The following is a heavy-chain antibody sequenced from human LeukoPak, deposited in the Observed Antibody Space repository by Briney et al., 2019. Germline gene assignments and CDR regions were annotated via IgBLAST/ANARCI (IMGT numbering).Heavy chain of an antibody. Sequence: ASVKVSCKTSGYTFTGYYIHWVRQAPGQGLEWMGWINPNSGDTNYAQKFQGRVSMTGDTSISTAYMELSRLRSDDTAVYYCARVRGGVGANFDYWGQGTLVTVSS. CDR2: INPNSGDT. CDR1: GYTFTGYY. V-gene: IGHV1-2*02. J-gene: IGHJ4*02. CDR3: ARVRGGVGANFDY. D-gene: IGHD1-26*01.